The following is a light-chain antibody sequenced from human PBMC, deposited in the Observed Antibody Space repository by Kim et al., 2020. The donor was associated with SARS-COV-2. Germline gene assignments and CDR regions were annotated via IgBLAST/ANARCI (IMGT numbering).Light chain of an antibody. J-gene: IGKJ1*01. CDR3: QQYNSYWT. CDR1: QNIDTW. V-gene: IGKV1-5*01. Sequence: SASEGDRVTSTCRASQNIDTWLAWYQHKPGKAPKLLIYDASNLESGVPPRFSGSGSGTEFTLTISSLQPDDFATYHCQQYNSYWTFGQGTKVDIK. CDR2: DAS.